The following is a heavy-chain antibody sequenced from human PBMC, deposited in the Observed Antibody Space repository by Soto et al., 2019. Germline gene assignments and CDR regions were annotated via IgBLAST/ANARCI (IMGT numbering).Heavy chain of an antibody. V-gene: IGHV4-31*01. CDR2: IYYSGST. CDR3: AKRMAHKDLSSIRPGMPWFDP. Sequence: TSETLSLTCTVSGGSISSSSYCWSWIRQHPGKGLEWIGYIYYSGSTYYNPSLKSQVTMSADTSKNQFSLKLSSVTAADTAMYYCAKRMAHKDLSSIRPGMPWFDPWGQGTLVTVSS. J-gene: IGHJ5*02. D-gene: IGHD3-16*02. CDR1: GGSISSSSYC.